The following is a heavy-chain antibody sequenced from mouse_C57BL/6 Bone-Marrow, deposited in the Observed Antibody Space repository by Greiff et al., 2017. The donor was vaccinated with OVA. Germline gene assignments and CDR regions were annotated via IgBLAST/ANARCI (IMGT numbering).Heavy chain of an antibody. J-gene: IGHJ4*01. CDR2: IHPNSGST. Sequence: QVQLKQPGAELVKPGASVKLSCKASGYTFTSYWMHWVKQRPGQGLEWIGMIHPNSGSTNYNEKFKSKATLTVDKSSSTAYMQLSSLTSEDSAVYYCSRGLYYYGSSLYYYAMDYWGQGTSVTVSS. CDR1: GYTFTSYW. D-gene: IGHD1-1*01. CDR3: SRGLYYYGSSLYYYAMDY. V-gene: IGHV1-64*01.